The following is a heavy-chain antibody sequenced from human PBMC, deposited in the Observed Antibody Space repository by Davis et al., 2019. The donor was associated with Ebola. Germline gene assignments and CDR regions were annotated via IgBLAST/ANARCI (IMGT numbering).Heavy chain of an antibody. CDR3: ARDRSVTIFPDSGMDV. CDR2: ISASNGNT. D-gene: IGHD3-3*01. Sequence: ASVKVSCKASGYTFTSYGISWVRQAPGQGLEWMGWISASNGNTNYAQKLQGRVTMTTDTSTSTAYMELRSLRSDDTAVYYCARDRSVTIFPDSGMDVWGQGTTVTVSS. J-gene: IGHJ6*02. CDR1: GYTFTSYG. V-gene: IGHV1-18*01.